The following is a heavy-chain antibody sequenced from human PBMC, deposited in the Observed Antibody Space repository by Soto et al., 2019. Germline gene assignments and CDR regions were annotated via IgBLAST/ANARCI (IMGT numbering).Heavy chain of an antibody. D-gene: IGHD6-19*01. CDR2: ISPLNGNT. CDR1: GYTFANYH. J-gene: IGHJ4*02. CDR3: ATSRTSIAVAGETEYYFDY. V-gene: IGHV1-46*01. Sequence: SVKVSCQASGYTFANYHIHWVRQAPGQGLEWMGIISPLNGNTDYPQKLRGRVTLTRDTSTTTVYMELSSLTSDDTAVYYCATSRTSIAVAGETEYYFDYWGQGTLVTVSS.